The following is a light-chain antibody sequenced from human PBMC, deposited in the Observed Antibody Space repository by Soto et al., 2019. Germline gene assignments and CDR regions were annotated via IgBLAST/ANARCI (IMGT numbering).Light chain of an antibody. CDR3: QQYGSTPWT. J-gene: IGKJ1*01. CDR1: QSVSSSY. V-gene: IGKV3-20*01. CDR2: GAS. Sequence: EIVLTQSPGTLSLSPGDRATLSCRASQSVSSSYLAWYQQKPGQAPRLLIYGASSRATGIPDRFSGSGSGTEFILTISRLEHEDFAVSYCQQYGSTPWTFGQGTKVEIK.